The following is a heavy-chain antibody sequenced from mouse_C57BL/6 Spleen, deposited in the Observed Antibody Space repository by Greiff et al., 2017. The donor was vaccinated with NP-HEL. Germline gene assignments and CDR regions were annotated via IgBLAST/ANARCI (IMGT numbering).Heavy chain of an antibody. J-gene: IGHJ4*01. CDR2: IDPSDSYT. V-gene: IGHV1-69*01. D-gene: IGHD2-2*01. Sequence: QVQLKQPGAELVMPGASVKLSCKASGYTFTSYWMHWVKQRPGQGLEWIGEIDPSDSYTNYNQKFKGKSTLTVDKSSSTAYMQLSSLTSEDSAVYYCVMVTYAMDYWGQGTSVTVSS. CDR3: VMVTYAMDY. CDR1: GYTFTSYW.